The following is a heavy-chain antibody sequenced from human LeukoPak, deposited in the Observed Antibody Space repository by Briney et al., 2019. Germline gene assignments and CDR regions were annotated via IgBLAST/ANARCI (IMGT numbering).Heavy chain of an antibody. V-gene: IGHV4-39*07. CDR1: GGSISSSSYY. CDR2: ICYSGIT. Sequence: PSETLSLTCTVSGGSISSSSYYWGWIRQPPGKGLEWIASICYSGITYNNPSLKSRVTISVDTSKNQFSLKLSSVTAADTAVYYCALSFIDVSHEDPYYMDVWGKGTTVTVSS. D-gene: IGHD3-16*02. J-gene: IGHJ6*03. CDR3: ALSFIDVSHEDPYYMDV.